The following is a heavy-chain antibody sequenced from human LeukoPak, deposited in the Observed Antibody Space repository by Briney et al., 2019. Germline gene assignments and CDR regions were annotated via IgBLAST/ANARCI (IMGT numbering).Heavy chain of an antibody. J-gene: IGHJ6*03. D-gene: IGHD2/OR15-2a*01. V-gene: IGHV3-23*01. CDR2: ISGSGGSR. CDR1: GFTFSSYA. Sequence: GGSLRLSCAGSGFTFSSYAMSWVRQAPGKGLEWVSLISGSGGSRDYADSVKGRFTISRDNSKNTLYLQLNSLRAEDTAVYYCAREGSTWDYYYYYMDVWGKGTTVTVSS. CDR3: AREGSTWDYYYYYMDV.